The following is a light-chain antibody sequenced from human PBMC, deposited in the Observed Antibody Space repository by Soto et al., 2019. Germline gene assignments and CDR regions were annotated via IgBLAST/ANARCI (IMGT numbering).Light chain of an antibody. V-gene: IGLV2-14*03. CDR2: AVH. CDR1: TSDIGGYDY. CDR3: SSYTPSSTYV. Sequence: QSALTQPASVSGSPGQSITISCTGSTSDIGGYDYVSWYQQYPGKAHKLIIYAVHSRPSGVSNRFSGSKSGNTASLTISGLQAEDEADYHCSSYTPSSTYVFGTGTKLTVL. J-gene: IGLJ1*01.